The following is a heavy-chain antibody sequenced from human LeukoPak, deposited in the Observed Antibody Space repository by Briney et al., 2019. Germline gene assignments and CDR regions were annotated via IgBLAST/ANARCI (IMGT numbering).Heavy chain of an antibody. D-gene: IGHD3-16*01. J-gene: IGHJ5*02. CDR2: ISSSSSYI. Sequence: GSLRLSCAASGFTFSSYSMNWVRQAPGKGLEWVSSISSSSSYIYYADSVKGRFTISRDSAKNSLYLQMNSLRAEDTAVYYCARGAPTSRSPFDPWGQGTLVTVSS. CDR3: ARGAPTSRSPFDP. CDR1: GFTFSSYS. V-gene: IGHV3-21*01.